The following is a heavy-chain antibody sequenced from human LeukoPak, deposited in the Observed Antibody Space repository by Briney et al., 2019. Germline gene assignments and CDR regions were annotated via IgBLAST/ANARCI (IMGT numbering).Heavy chain of an antibody. V-gene: IGHV2-5*01. D-gene: IGHD3-10*01. CDR3: AHRSITLVRGVIITGYFDY. CDR1: GFSLSTSGVG. J-gene: IGHJ4*02. Sequence: SGPTLVNPTQTLTLTCTFSGFSLSTSGVGVGWIRQPPGKALEWLALIYWNDDKRYSPSLKSRLTITKDTSKNQVVLTVTNMDPVDTATYYCAHRSITLVRGVIITGYFDYWGQGTLVTVSS. CDR2: IYWNDDK.